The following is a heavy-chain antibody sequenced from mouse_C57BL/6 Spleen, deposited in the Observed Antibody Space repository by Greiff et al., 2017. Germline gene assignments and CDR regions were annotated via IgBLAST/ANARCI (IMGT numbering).Heavy chain of an antibody. CDR2: ISDGGSYT. V-gene: IGHV5-4*01. D-gene: IGHD2-5*01. CDR1: GFTFSSYA. Sequence: EVQRVESGGGLVKPGGSLKLSCAASGFTFSSYAMSWVRPTPEKRLEWVATISDGGSYTYYPANVKGRFTISRDNAKNNLYLQMSHLKSEDTAMYYCARDDYSNPFAYWGQGTLVTVSA. CDR3: ARDDYSNPFAY. J-gene: IGHJ3*01.